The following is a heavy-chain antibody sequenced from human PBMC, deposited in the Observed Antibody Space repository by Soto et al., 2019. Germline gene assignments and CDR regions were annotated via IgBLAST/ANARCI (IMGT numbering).Heavy chain of an antibody. CDR3: ASRLGLEQWLVLDY. Sequence: QVQLVQSGAEVKKAGASVKVSCKASGYTFTSYAVNWVRQAPGQRLEWVGWINPGNGDTRYSEEFQNRVTITRDTSATTAYMELTRLTSEDTAVYYCASRLGLEQWLVLDYWGQGTLVTVSS. J-gene: IGHJ4*02. V-gene: IGHV1-3*01. CDR2: INPGNGDT. CDR1: GYTFTSYA. D-gene: IGHD6-19*01.